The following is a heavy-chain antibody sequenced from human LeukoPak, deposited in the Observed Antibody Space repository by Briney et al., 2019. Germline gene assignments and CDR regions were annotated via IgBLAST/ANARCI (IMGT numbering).Heavy chain of an antibody. D-gene: IGHD2-2*01. CDR3: ARDQQCSSTSCYLFDY. J-gene: IGHJ4*02. Sequence: GGSLRLSCAASGFTFSSYSMNWVRQAPGKGLEWVSSISSSSSYIYYADSVKGRFTISRDNAKNSLYLQMNSLRAEDTAVYYCARDQQCSSTSCYLFDYWGQGTLVTVSS. V-gene: IGHV3-21*01. CDR1: GFTFSSYS. CDR2: ISSSSSYI.